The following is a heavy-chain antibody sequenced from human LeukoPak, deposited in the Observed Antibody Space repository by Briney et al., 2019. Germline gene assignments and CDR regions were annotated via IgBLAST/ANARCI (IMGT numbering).Heavy chain of an antibody. CDR3: ASSGYDRSYY. J-gene: IGHJ4*02. CDR1: GFTLSNHW. CDR2: IKQDGIEK. Sequence: HPGGSLRLSCAASGFTLSNHWMIWVRQAPGKGLECVANIKQDGIEKYYLDSVKGRITISRDNAKNSVYLQMNSLRVEDTAVYYCASSGYDRSYYWGQGTLVTVSS. D-gene: IGHD5-12*01. V-gene: IGHV3-7*01.